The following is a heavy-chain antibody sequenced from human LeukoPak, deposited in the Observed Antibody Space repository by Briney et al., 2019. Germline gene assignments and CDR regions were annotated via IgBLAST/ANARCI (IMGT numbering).Heavy chain of an antibody. J-gene: IGHJ4*02. CDR2: IIPIFGTA. V-gene: IGHV1-69*01. CDR1: GGTFSSYA. CDR3: ARGDYTELGIAAPY. Sequence: GASVTVSCKASGGTFSSYAISWVRQAPGQGHEWMGGIIPIFGTANYAQKFQGRVTITADESTSTAYMELSSLRSEDTAVYYCARGDYTELGIAAPYWGQGTLVTVSS. D-gene: IGHD6-13*01.